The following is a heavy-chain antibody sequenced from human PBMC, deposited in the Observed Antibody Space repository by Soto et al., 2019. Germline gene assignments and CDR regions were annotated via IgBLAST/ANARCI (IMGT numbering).Heavy chain of an antibody. D-gene: IGHD3-10*01. CDR3: AREVQVHTPAFVY. J-gene: IGHJ4*02. V-gene: IGHV1-69*19. Sequence: QVQLVQPGAEMKKPGSSVKVSCQSSGGTFNTYAMNWVRQAPGQGPEWMGDISPMFGAANYAPKFQGRVTITADESTVTSYMQLSSLTSEDTALYFCAREVQVHTPAFVYWGQGTLVTVSS. CDR1: GGTFNTYA. CDR2: ISPMFGAA.